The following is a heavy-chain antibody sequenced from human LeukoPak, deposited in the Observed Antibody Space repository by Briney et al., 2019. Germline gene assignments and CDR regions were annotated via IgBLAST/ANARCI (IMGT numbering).Heavy chain of an antibody. CDR3: AKDLVAYCGGDCYSGCFDY. CDR1: GFTFSSYG. J-gene: IGHJ4*02. V-gene: IGHV3-23*01. D-gene: IGHD2-21*02. CDR2: ISGSGGST. Sequence: SGGSLRLSCAASGFTFSSYGMSWVRQAPGKGLEWVSAISGSGGSTYYADSVKGRFTISRDNSKNTLYLQMNSLRAEDTAVYYCAKDLVAYCGGDCYSGCFDYWGQGTLVTVSS.